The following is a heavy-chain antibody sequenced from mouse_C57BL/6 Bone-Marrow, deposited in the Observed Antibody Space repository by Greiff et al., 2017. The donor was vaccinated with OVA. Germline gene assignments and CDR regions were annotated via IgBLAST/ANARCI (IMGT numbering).Heavy chain of an antibody. CDR2: ISNGGGST. D-gene: IGHD1-2*01. J-gene: IGHJ3*01. Sequence: EVMLVESGGGLVQPGGSLKLSCAASGFTFSDYYMYWVRQTPEKRLEWVAYISNGGGSTYYPDTVKGRFTISRDNAKNTLYLQMSRLKSEDTAMYYCARHGYSFAYWGQGTLVTVSA. CDR3: ARHGYSFAY. CDR1: GFTFSDYY. V-gene: IGHV5-12*01.